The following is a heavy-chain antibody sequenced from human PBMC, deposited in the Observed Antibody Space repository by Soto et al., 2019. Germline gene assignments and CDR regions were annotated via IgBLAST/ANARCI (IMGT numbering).Heavy chain of an antibody. Sequence: QVHLVQSGAEVKKPGASVKLSCKASGYNFNKYYVNWVRQAPGQVLEWMGIVKPSDGRTTYARKFQGRVTMTRDTSTSTAYMELSSLRAEDTAVYYCARGVAPDVGTAQDSWGQGTLVTVAS. CDR3: ARGVAPDVGTAQDS. CDR1: GYNFNKYY. V-gene: IGHV1-46*02. CDR2: VKPSDGRT. D-gene: IGHD2-21*02. J-gene: IGHJ4*02.